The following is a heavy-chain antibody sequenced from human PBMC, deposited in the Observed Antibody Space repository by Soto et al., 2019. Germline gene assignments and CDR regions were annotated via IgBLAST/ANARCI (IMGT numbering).Heavy chain of an antibody. D-gene: IGHD2-2*01. CDR1: GFTFSSYA. CDR3: AKAVEYCSSTSCQIGKYYYYMDV. Sequence: EVQLLESGGGLVQPGGSLRLSCAASGFTFSSYAMSWVRQAPGKGLEWVSAISGSGGSTYYADSVKGRFTISRDNSKNTLYLQMNSLRAEDTAVYYCAKAVEYCSSTSCQIGKYYYYMDVWGKGTTVTVSS. J-gene: IGHJ6*03. V-gene: IGHV3-23*01. CDR2: ISGSGGST.